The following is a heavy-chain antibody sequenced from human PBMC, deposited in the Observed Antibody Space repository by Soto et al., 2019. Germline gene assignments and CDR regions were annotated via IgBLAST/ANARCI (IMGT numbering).Heavy chain of an antibody. CDR2: IYYSGST. V-gene: IGHV4-59*01. J-gene: IGHJ3*02. Sequence: SETLSLTCTVSGGSISSYYWSWIRQPPGKGLEWIGYIYYSGSTNYNPSLKSRVTISVDTSKNQFSLKLSSVTAADTAVYYCARAPLKTYYDILTGSGGGAFDIWGQGTMVTVSS. CDR1: GGSISSYY. CDR3: ARAPLKTYYDILTGSGGGAFDI. D-gene: IGHD3-9*01.